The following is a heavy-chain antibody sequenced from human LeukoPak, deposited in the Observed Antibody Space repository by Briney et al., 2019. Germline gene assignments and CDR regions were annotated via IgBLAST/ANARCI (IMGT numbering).Heavy chain of an antibody. J-gene: IGHJ4*02. Sequence: PGGSLRLSCAASGFTFSSYGMQWVRQAPGKGLEWVAFIRYGATDKHYADSVKGRFTISRDNSKNTLYLQMNSLRTEDTAVYYCAKGSDSFDYWGQGTLVTVSS. D-gene: IGHD6-25*01. V-gene: IGHV3-30*02. CDR1: GFTFSSYG. CDR3: AKGSDSFDY. CDR2: IRYGATDK.